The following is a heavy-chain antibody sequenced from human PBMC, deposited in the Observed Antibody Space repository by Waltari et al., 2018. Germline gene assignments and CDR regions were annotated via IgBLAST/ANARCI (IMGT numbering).Heavy chain of an antibody. V-gene: IGHV1-8*03. CDR1: GHTFTTYD. CDR3: AIGSYYGGGGFGP. J-gene: IGHJ5*02. D-gene: IGHD1-26*01. Sequence: QVQLVQSGAEAKKPGASVKVSCQASGHTFTTYDINWVRQAPGKGLGWMGWMNPNSGVTGYAQKFQGRVSITRDISIRTAYMELSILSSEDSAMYYCAIGSYYGGGGFGPWGQGTLVTVSS. CDR2: MNPNSGVT.